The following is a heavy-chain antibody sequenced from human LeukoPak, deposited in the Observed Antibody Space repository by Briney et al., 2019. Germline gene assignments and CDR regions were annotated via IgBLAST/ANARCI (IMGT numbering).Heavy chain of an antibody. V-gene: IGHV3-7*01. Sequence: ETLSLTCAVHGGSFSGYYWSWLRQPPGKGLEWVANIKQDGSEKYYVDSVKGRFTISRDNAKNSLYLQMNSLRAEDTAVYYCARAPANYGDYYYYMDVWGKGTTVTVSS. D-gene: IGHD4-17*01. CDR2: IKQDGSEK. CDR3: ARAPANYGDYYYYMDV. J-gene: IGHJ6*03. CDR1: GGSFSGYY.